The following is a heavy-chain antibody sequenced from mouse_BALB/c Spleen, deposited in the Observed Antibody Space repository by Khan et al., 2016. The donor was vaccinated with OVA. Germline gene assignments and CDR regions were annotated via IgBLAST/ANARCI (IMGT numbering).Heavy chain of an antibody. Sequence: VQLQQPGPDLVKPGASVKISCKASGYSFTLYYMSWVKQSLGKSLEWIGRVNPNTDNINYNQEFKGKAILTVDKSSNTAYMELRSLTSEDSAVYFCARGYDFFASWGQGTLVTVSA. CDR3: ARGYDFFAS. J-gene: IGHJ3*01. D-gene: IGHD2-14*01. CDR1: GYSFTLYY. V-gene: IGHV1-26*01. CDR2: VNPNTDNI.